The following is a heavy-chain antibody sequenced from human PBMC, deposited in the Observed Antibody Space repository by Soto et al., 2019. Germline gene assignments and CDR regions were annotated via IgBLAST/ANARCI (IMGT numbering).Heavy chain of an antibody. CDR3: ARRPRGYSYGGDLPMSTTSHYYGMDV. D-gene: IGHD5-18*01. CDR2: IDPSDSYT. CDR1: GYSFTSYW. J-gene: IGHJ6*02. V-gene: IGHV5-10-1*01. Sequence: GESLKISCKGSGYSFTSYWISWVRQMPGKGLEWMGRIDPSDSYTNYSPSFQGHVTISADKSISTAYLQWSSLKASDTAMYYCARRPRGYSYGGDLPMSTTSHYYGMDVWGQGTTVTVSS.